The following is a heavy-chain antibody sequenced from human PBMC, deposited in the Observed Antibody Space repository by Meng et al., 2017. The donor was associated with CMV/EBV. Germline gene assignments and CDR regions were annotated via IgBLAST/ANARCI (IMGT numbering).Heavy chain of an antibody. CDR3: ARGNWNYRVYGMDV. Sequence: SVMVSCKAAGGTFSSYAIIWLRQAPGQGREWLGGIIPIFGTANYAQKFKGSVTITTDESTSTAYVELSSLISEDKDVYYCARGNWNYRVYGMDVWGQGTTVTVSS. CDR1: GGTFSSYA. D-gene: IGHD1-7*01. V-gene: IGHV1-69*05. CDR2: IIPIFGTA. J-gene: IGHJ6*02.